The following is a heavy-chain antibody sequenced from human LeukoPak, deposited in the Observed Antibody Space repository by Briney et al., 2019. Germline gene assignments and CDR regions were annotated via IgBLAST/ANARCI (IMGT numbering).Heavy chain of an antibody. J-gene: IGHJ4*02. D-gene: IGHD2-15*01. CDR2: IKQDGSEE. CDR3: AKDFRAATDY. Sequence: PGGSLRLSCAASGFTFSSYWMSWVRQAPGKGLEWVANIKQDGSEEYYADSVKGRFTISRDNSKNTLYLQMNSLRAEDTAVYYCAKDFRAATDYWGQGTLVTVSS. CDR1: GFTFSSYW. V-gene: IGHV3-7*01.